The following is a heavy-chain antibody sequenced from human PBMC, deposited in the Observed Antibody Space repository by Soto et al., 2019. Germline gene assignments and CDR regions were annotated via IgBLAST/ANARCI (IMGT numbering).Heavy chain of an antibody. CDR3: ASGWFGEFVYYFDY. V-gene: IGHV1-18*01. CDR2: ISAYNGNT. Sequence: ASVKVSCKASGGTFTSYGISWVRQAPGQGLEWMGWISAYNGNTNYAQKLQGRVTMTTDTSTSTAYMELRSLRSDDTAVYYCASGWFGEFVYYFDYWGQGTLVTVSS. J-gene: IGHJ4*02. D-gene: IGHD3-10*01. CDR1: GGTFTSYG.